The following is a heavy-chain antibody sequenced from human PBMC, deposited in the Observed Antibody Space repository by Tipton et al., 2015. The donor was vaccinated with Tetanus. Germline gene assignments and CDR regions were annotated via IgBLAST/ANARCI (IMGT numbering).Heavy chain of an antibody. V-gene: IGHV4-39*01. CDR1: GGSISSSSYY. D-gene: IGHD6-13*01. CDR3: ARHGNSSRTAFDI. CDR2: IYYSGST. J-gene: IGHJ3*02. Sequence: TLSLTCTVSGGSISSSSYYWGWIRQPPGKGLEWIGSIYYSGSTYYNPPLKSRVTISVDTSKNQFSLKLSSVTAADTAVYYCARHGNSSRTAFDIWGQGTMVTVSS.